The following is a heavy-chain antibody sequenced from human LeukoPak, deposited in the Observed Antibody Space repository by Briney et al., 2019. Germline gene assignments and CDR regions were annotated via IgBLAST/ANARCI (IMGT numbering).Heavy chain of an antibody. CDR3: ARKNGYSSSWYRD. CDR1: GGSFSGYY. Sequence: PSETLSLTCAVYGGSFSGYYWSWIRQPPRKGLEWIGEINHSGSTNYNPSLKSRVTISVDTSKNQFSLKLSSVTAADTAVYYCARKNGYSSSWYRDWGQGTLVTVSS. J-gene: IGHJ4*02. V-gene: IGHV4-34*01. CDR2: INHSGST. D-gene: IGHD6-13*01.